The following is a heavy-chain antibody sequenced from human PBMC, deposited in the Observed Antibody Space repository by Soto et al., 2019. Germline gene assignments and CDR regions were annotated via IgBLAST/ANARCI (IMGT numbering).Heavy chain of an antibody. J-gene: IGHJ4*02. V-gene: IGHV1-18*01. CDR1: GYTFTSYG. CDR3: ARDYPRGGYNHY. Sequence: QVQLVQSGAEVKKPGASVKVSCKASGYTFTSYGISWGRQAPGQGLEWMGWISAYNGNTNYAQKHQGRVTMTTDTSPSTAYMELRSLRSDATAVYYGARDYPRGGYNHYWIQGTLVTVS. CDR2: ISAYNGNT. D-gene: IGHD5-12*01.